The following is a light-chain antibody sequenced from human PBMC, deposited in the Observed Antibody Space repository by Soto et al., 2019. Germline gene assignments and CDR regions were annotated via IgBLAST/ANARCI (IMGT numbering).Light chain of an antibody. CDR3: QQSYSTPPT. J-gene: IGKJ1*01. CDR2: AAS. V-gene: IGKV1-39*01. Sequence: DIQMSQSPSSLSASVGDRVTITCRASQSISSYLNWYQQKPGKAPKLLIYAASSLQSGVPSRFSCSGSGTDLTLTISSLQPEDFATYYCQQSYSTPPTFGQGTKVEIK. CDR1: QSISSY.